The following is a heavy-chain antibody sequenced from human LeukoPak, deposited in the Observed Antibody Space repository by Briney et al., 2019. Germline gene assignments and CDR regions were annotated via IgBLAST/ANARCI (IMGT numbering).Heavy chain of an antibody. Sequence: LEFVAFIRYAPTTTYYAASLKPRFTISRDNSTNPLFLQMNSLTAEDTAVYYCAKAYSYFDHWGQGTLVTVSS. D-gene: IGHD4-11*01. V-gene: IGHV3-30*02. CDR2: IRYAPTTT. CDR3: AKAYSYFDH. J-gene: IGHJ4*02.